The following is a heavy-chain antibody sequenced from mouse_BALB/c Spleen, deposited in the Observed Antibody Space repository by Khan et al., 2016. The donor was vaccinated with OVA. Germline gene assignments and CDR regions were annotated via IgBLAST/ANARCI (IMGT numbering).Heavy chain of an antibody. CDR3: ARGYYGDPFAY. V-gene: IGHV5-4*02. CDR1: GFTFSDYY. Sequence: EVELVESGGGLVKPGGSLKLSCAASGFTFSDYYMYWVRQTPEKRLEWVATISDGGSYNYYTDSVKGRFTISRDDVNNNLYLQMSSMKSEDTAMYYSARGYYGDPFAYWGQGTLVTVAA. J-gene: IGHJ3*01. D-gene: IGHD2-13*01. CDR2: ISDGGSYN.